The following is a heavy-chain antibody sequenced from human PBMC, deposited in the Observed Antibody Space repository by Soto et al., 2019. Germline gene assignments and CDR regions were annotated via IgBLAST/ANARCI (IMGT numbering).Heavy chain of an antibody. D-gene: IGHD3-22*01. CDR1: GGSINSASYY. V-gene: IGHV4-31*03. CDR2: IFHSGSA. J-gene: IGHJ4*02. CDR3: ARLRDYYHTSGYPQGFYVDY. Sequence: QVQLQESGPGLVNPSQTLALTCSVSGGSINSASYYWSWVRQRPGKGLEWIGHIFHSGSAYHNAFLTTRLSISVDTSKYQFSLKLSSVTAADTAVYYCARLRDYYHTSGYPQGFYVDYWGQGTLVTVSS.